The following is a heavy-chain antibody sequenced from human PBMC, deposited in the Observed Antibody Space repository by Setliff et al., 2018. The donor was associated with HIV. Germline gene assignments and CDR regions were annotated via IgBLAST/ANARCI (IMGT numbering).Heavy chain of an antibody. CDR2: IIRVFETA. D-gene: IGHD3-3*01. Sequence: SVKVSCKASGGTFSSYAVSWVRQAPGQGLEWVGAIIRVFETANYAQKFQGRVTITADESTSTAYMELSSLRSEDTAVYYCARVFSSYGMDVWGQGATVTVSS. CDR3: ARVFSSYGMDV. V-gene: IGHV1-69*13. J-gene: IGHJ6*02. CDR1: GGTFSSYA.